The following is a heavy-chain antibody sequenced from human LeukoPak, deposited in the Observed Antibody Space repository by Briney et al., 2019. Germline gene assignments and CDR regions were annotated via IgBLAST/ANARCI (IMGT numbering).Heavy chain of an antibody. J-gene: IGHJ6*03. Sequence: SETLSLTCTVSGGSISSHYWSWIRQPPGKGLEWIGYIYYSGSTNYNPSLKSRVTISVDTSKNQFSLKLSSVTAADTAVYYCARDGSYGGNSHYYNYYTDVWGKGTTVTVSS. D-gene: IGHD4-23*01. CDR3: ARDGSYGGNSHYYNYYTDV. CDR2: IYYSGST. V-gene: IGHV4-59*11. CDR1: GGSISSHY.